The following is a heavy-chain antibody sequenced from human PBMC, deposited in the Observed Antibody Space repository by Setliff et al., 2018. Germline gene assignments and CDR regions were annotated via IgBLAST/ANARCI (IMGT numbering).Heavy chain of an antibody. CDR2: ISFDGTDQ. CDR1: GFTFNVFG. J-gene: IGHJ4*02. Sequence: GGSLSLSCAASGFTFNVFGMHWVRQAPGKGLEWVALISFDGTDQYYSDSVKSRFTISRDNSENTVYLQMNSLSEEDTAIYYCAKGLYISRSLGYFDYWGQGTPVTVSS. D-gene: IGHD3-16*01. V-gene: IGHV3-30*02. CDR3: AKGLYISRSLGYFDY.